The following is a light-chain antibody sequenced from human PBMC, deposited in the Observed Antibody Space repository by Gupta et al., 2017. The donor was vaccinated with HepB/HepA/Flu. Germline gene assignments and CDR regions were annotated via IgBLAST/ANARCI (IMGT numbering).Light chain of an antibody. J-gene: IGLJ2*01. CDR3: QSYDSSLSGSRV. CDR1: SSNIGAGYD. CDR2: GNS. V-gene: IGLV1-40*01. Sequence: SVLTHPPSVSGAPGQRVTIPCTGSSSNIGAGYDVHWYQQHPGTAPKLLISGNSNRPSGVPDRFSGSKSGTSASLAITGLQAEDEADYYCQSYDSSLSGSRVFGGGTKLTVL.